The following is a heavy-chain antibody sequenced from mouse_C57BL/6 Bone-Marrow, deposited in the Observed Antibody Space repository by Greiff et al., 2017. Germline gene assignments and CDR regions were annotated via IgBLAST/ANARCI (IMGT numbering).Heavy chain of an antibody. V-gene: IGHV1-15*01. CDR2: IDPETGGT. CDR3: ASLRDGYFFYAMDY. J-gene: IGHJ4*01. CDR1: GYTFTDYE. Sequence: VQLQESGAELVRPGASVTLSCKASGYTFTDYEMHWVKQTPVHGLEWIGAIDPETGGTDYNQKFKGQVILTADKATSTAYMELRSLTSEDSAVYYCASLRDGYFFYAMDYWGQGTSVTVSS. D-gene: IGHD2-3*01.